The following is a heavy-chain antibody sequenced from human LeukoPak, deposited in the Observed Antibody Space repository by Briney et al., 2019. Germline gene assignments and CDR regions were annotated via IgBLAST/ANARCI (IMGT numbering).Heavy chain of an antibody. J-gene: IGHJ3*02. CDR3: AKVAGAGKLRDAFDI. V-gene: IGHV3-23*01. D-gene: IGHD6-13*01. CDR1: GFTFSTYA. CDR2: ITRSGTDT. Sequence: GGSLRLSCEASGFTFSTYAMYWVRQAPGRGLEWVSGITRSGTDTYYADSVKGRFTTSRDNSKNTLYLQMNSLRAEDTAVYYCAKVAGAGKLRDAFDIWGQGTMVTVSS.